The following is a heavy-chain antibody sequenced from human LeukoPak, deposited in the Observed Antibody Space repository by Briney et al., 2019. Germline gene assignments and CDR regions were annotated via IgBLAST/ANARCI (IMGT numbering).Heavy chain of an antibody. J-gene: IGHJ5*02. CDR2: INAGNGNT. CDR3: ARGPQSNPRWFDP. Sequence: ASVKVSCTASGYTFTSYAMHWVRQAPGQRLEWMGWINAGNGNTKYSQEFQGRVTITRDASASTAYMELSSLRSEDMAVYYCARGPQSNPRWFDPWGQGTLVTVSS. V-gene: IGHV1-3*03. D-gene: IGHD4-11*01. CDR1: GYTFTSYA.